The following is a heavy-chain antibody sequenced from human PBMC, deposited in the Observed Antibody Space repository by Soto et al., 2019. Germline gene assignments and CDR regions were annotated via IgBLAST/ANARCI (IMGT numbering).Heavy chain of an antibody. Sequence: GGSLRLSCAASGFTFSSYAMHWVRQAPGKGLEWVAVISYDGSNKYYADSVKGRFTISRDNSKNTLYLQMNSLRAEDTAVYYCARDLGREQWSKYYGMDVWGQGTTVTVSS. CDR2: ISYDGSNK. CDR1: GFTFSSYA. J-gene: IGHJ6*02. D-gene: IGHD6-19*01. V-gene: IGHV3-30-3*01. CDR3: ARDLGREQWSKYYGMDV.